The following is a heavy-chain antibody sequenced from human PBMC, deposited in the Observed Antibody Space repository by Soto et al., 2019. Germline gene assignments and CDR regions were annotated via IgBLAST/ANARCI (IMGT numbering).Heavy chain of an antibody. Sequence: EVQLVESGGGLVQPGGSLRLSCAASGFSFSSSWMSWVRQAPGKGLEWVGNIRQDGSEKYYVDSVKGRFTLSRDNAKNTVHMQMNSLRGEGTAVYYLARGIAGTFDYWGQGTLVTVSS. CDR2: IRQDGSEK. D-gene: IGHD6-13*01. CDR1: GFSFSSSW. CDR3: ARGIAGTFDY. V-gene: IGHV3-7*01. J-gene: IGHJ4*02.